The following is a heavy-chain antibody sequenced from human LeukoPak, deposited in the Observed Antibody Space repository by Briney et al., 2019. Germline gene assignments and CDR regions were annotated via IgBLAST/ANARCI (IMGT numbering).Heavy chain of an antibody. CDR2: ISYDGSNK. CDR1: GFTFSSYG. V-gene: IGHV3-30*18. D-gene: IGHD3-22*01. J-gene: IGHJ4*02. Sequence: GRSLRLSCAASGFTFSSYGMHWVRQAPGKGLEWVAVISYDGSNKYYADSVKGRFTISRDNSKNTLYLQMNSLRAEDTAVYYCAKGSNRGPQGYYDSSGIDYWGQGTLVTVSS. CDR3: AKGSNRGPQGYYDSSGIDY.